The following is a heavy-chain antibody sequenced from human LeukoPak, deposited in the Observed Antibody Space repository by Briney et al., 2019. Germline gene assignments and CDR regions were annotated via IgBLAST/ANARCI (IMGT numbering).Heavy chain of an antibody. Sequence: GGSLRLSCAASGFTFSFYNMSWVRQAPGKGLEWVSYISSGSSTIYYADSVKGRFTISRDNAKNSLYLQMNSLRDEDTAVYYCARGYDILTGPQGEPLDYWGQGTLVTVSS. D-gene: IGHD3-9*01. J-gene: IGHJ4*02. CDR2: ISSGSSTI. CDR3: ARGYDILTGPQGEPLDY. CDR1: GFTFSFYN. V-gene: IGHV3-48*02.